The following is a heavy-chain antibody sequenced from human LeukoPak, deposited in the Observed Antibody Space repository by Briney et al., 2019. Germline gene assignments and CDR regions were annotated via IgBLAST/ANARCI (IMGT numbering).Heavy chain of an antibody. CDR3: ARGVPSDYDILTGSYYFDY. Sequence: SVKVPCKASGGTFSSYTISWVRQAPGQGLEWMGRIIPILGIANYAQKFQGRVTITADKSTSTAYMELSSLRSEDTAVYYCARGVPSDYDILTGSYYFDYWGQGTLVTVSS. CDR2: IIPILGIA. V-gene: IGHV1-69*02. D-gene: IGHD3-9*01. CDR1: GGTFSSYT. J-gene: IGHJ4*02.